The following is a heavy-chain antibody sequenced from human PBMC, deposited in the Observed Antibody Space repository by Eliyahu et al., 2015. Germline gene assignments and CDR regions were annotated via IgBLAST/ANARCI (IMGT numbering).Heavy chain of an antibody. J-gene: IGHJ4*02. Sequence: QVQLVQSGAEVKKPGSSVKVSCKASGXTFSSYAIXWVRQAPXQGLEWMGGIIPIXGTANYAQKFQGRVTITADESTSTAYMELSSLRSEDTAVYYCARVRGSSGHYYFDYWGQGTLVTVSS. CDR1: GXTFSSYA. CDR2: IIPIXGTA. D-gene: IGHD6-19*01. CDR3: ARVRGSSGHYYFDY. V-gene: IGHV1-69*01.